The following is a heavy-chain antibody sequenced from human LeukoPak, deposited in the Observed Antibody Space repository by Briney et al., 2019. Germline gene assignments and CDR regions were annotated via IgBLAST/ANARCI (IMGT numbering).Heavy chain of an antibody. CDR2: ISAYNGNT. J-gene: IGHJ4*02. CDR1: GYTFTTYG. D-gene: IGHD3-3*01. CDR3: ARVEVLRFLEWYGRDY. V-gene: IGHV1-18*01. Sequence: GASVKVSCKASGYTFTTYGISWVRQAPGQGLEWMGWISAYNGNTNYAQKLQGRVTMTTDTSTSTAYMELRSLRSDDTAVYYCARVEVLRFLEWYGRDYWGQGTLVTVSS.